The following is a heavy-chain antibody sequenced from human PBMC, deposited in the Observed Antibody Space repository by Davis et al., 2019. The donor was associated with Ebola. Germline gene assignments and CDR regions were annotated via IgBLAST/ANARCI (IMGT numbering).Heavy chain of an antibody. Sequence: SETLSLTCAVHGGSFSGYYWSWIRQPPGKGLEWIGEINHSGSTNYNPSLKSRVTISVDTSKNQFSLKLSSVTAADTAVYYCARGRSSGSDYWGQGTLVTVSS. CDR1: GGSFSGYY. CDR2: INHSGST. V-gene: IGHV4-34*01. CDR3: ARGRSSGSDY. D-gene: IGHD6-19*01. J-gene: IGHJ4*02.